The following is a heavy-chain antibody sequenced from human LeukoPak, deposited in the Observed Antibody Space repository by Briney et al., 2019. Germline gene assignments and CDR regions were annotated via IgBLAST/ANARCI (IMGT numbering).Heavy chain of an antibody. CDR1: GFTFSIYS. Sequence: GGSLRLSCAASGFTFSIYSMNWVRQAPGKGLEWVSSISSTYSYIYYADSVKGRFTISRDNAKNSLYLQMNSLRAEDTAVYYCATGGFSLASDYWGQGTLVTVSS. CDR3: ATGGFSLASDY. V-gene: IGHV3-21*01. CDR2: ISSTYSYI. D-gene: IGHD3-10*01. J-gene: IGHJ4*02.